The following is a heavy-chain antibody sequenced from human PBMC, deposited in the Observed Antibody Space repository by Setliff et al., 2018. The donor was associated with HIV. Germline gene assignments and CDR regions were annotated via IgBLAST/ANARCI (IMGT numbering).Heavy chain of an antibody. Sequence: SETLSLTCSVSGDSVSSRSYYWGWIRQSPGKGLEWIGSIYFNGITHDNPSLKSRVTTSVDTSKNSVYLQMNSLKGEDTAVYYCAGSRGYFVKADWGQGTLVTVSS. CDR1: GDSVSSRSYY. J-gene: IGHJ4*02. CDR3: AGSRGYFVKAD. CDR2: IYFNGIT. D-gene: IGHD3-22*01. V-gene: IGHV4-39*01.